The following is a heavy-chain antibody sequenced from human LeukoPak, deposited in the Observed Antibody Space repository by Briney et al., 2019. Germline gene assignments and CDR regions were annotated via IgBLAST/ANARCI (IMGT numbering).Heavy chain of an antibody. V-gene: IGHV3-23*01. J-gene: IGHJ5*02. D-gene: IGHD6-19*01. Sequence: PGESMRLSCAVSGFTFSSYAMSWVRQAPGKGLEWGSSISGSGVSTYYGDSVKGRFTVSRDNSKNTLYLQMNSLRAEDTAVYYCAKGEYSSGWRSWFDPWGQGTLVTVSS. CDR2: ISGSGVST. CDR1: GFTFSSYA. CDR3: AKGEYSSGWRSWFDP.